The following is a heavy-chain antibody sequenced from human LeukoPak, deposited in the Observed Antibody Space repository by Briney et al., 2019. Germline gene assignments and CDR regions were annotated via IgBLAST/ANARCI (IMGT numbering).Heavy chain of an antibody. D-gene: IGHD3-22*01. CDR1: GYTFTGYY. V-gene: IGHV1-2*02. J-gene: IGHJ4*02. CDR2: INPNSGGT. CDR3: ARAYYYDSSGYSYYFDY. Sequence: GASVKVSCKASGYTFTGYYMHWVRQAPGQGLEWMGWINPNSGGTNYAQKFQGRVTMTRDTSISTAYMELSRLRSDGTAVYYCARAYYYDSSGYSYYFDYWGQGTLVTVSS.